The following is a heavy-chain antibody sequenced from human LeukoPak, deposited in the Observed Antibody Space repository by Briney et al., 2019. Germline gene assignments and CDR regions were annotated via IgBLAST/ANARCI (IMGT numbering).Heavy chain of an antibody. CDR3: AGARTYYYAMDV. V-gene: IGHV3-48*02. CDR1: GFTFGDYA. CDR2: ISSGSSTT. J-gene: IGHJ6*02. Sequence: GGSLRLSCTASGFTFGDYAMSWFRQAPGKGLEWVSYISSGSSTTYYVDSVKGRFTISRDNAKNSLYLQMNSLRDEDTAVYYCAGARTYYYAMDVWGQGTTVTVSS.